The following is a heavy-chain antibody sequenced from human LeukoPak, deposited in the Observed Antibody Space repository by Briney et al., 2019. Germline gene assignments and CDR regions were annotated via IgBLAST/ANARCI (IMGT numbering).Heavy chain of an antibody. Sequence: SETLSLTCTVSGGSNSSGDYYWTWIRQPPGKGLEWIEYIYYSGNTHYNPSLKSRVSISVDTAKNQFSLNLSSVTAADTAVYYCARDQNKYDSSGYYYYQYGMDVWGQGTTVTVSS. J-gene: IGHJ6*02. D-gene: IGHD3-22*01. V-gene: IGHV4-30-4*01. CDR2: IYYSGNT. CDR1: GGSNSSGDYY. CDR3: ARDQNKYDSSGYYYYQYGMDV.